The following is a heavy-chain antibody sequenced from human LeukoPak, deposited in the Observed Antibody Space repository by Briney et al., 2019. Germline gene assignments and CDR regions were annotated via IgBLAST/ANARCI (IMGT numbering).Heavy chain of an antibody. CDR1: GFTFSSYD. CDR3: ARQKTPHGNFDY. J-gene: IGHJ4*02. Sequence: GGSLRLSCAASGFTFSSYDMHWVRQATGKGLEWVSAIGTGYDTYCPGSVKGRFAISRENAKNSLYLQMNSLRVEDTAVYYCARQKTPHGNFDYWGQGTLVTVSS. V-gene: IGHV3-13*01. D-gene: IGHD1-26*01. CDR2: IGTGYDT.